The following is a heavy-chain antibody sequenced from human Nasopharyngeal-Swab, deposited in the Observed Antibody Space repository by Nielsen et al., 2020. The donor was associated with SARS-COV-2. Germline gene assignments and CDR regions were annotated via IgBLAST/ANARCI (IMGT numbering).Heavy chain of an antibody. Sequence: SGPTLVKPTETLTLTCTFSGFSLYTRGMCVSWIRQPPGKAPEWLARTDWDGDRYYNPSLKTRLTISRDIAKGQVVLTMTNMAPMDTATYYCTREQPSGDYDYYGMDVWGRGTTVTVSS. D-gene: IGHD1-1*01. V-gene: IGHV2-70*11. J-gene: IGHJ6*02. CDR3: TREQPSGDYDYYGMDV. CDR2: TDWDGDR. CDR1: GFSLYTRGMC.